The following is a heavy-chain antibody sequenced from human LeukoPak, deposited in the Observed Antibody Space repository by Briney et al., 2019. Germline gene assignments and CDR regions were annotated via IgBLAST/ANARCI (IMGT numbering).Heavy chain of an antibody. V-gene: IGHV4-34*01. CDR3: ARIPRFWSGFRRYYYYGTDV. CDR2: INHSGST. Sequence: SETLSLTCAVYGGSFSGYYWSWIRQPPGKGLEWIGEINHSGSTNYNPSLKSRVTISVDTSKNQFSLKLSSVTAADTAVYYCARIPRFWSGFRRYYYYGTDVWGQGTTVTVSS. J-gene: IGHJ6*02. D-gene: IGHD3-3*01. CDR1: GGSFSGYY.